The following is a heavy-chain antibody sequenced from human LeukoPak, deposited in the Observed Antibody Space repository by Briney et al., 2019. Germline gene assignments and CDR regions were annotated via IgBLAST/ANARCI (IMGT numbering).Heavy chain of an antibody. CDR2: INPNSGGT. D-gene: IGHD3-22*01. J-gene: IGHJ4*02. Sequence: GASVKVSCKASGYTFTGYYMHWVRQAPGQGLEWMGWINPNSGGTNYAQKFQGRVTMTRDTSISTAYMELSRLRSDDTAVYYCARDPGSYYYDSSGYLFDYWGQGTLVTVSS. CDR3: ARDPGSYYYDSSGYLFDY. V-gene: IGHV1-2*02. CDR1: GYTFTGYY.